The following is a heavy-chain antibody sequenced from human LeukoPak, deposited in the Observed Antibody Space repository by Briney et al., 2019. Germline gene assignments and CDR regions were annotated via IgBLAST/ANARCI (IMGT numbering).Heavy chain of an antibody. CDR2: INPSGGST. J-gene: IGHJ5*02. V-gene: IGHV1-46*01. CDR1: GCTFTSYY. D-gene: IGHD4-17*01. CDR3: ARGLDYVAHPDWFDP. Sequence: ASVKVSCKASGCTFTSYYMHWVRQAPGQGLEWMGIINPSGGSTSYAQKFQGRVTMTRDTSTSTVYMELSSLRSEDTTVYYCARGLDYVAHPDWFDPWGQGTLVTVSS.